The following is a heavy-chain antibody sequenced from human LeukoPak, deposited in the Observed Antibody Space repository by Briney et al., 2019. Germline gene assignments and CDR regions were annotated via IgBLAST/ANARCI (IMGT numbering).Heavy chain of an antibody. CDR2: IKQDGSEK. J-gene: IGHJ4*02. D-gene: IGHD6-13*01. Sequence: HPGGSLRLSCAASGFTFSSYWMSWVRQAPGKGLEWVANIKQDGSEKYYVDSVKGRFTISRDNAKNSLYLQMNGLRAEDTAVYYCSSSWYGAYYFDYWGQGTLVTVSS. CDR3: SSSWYGAYYFDY. V-gene: IGHV3-7*01. CDR1: GFTFSSYW.